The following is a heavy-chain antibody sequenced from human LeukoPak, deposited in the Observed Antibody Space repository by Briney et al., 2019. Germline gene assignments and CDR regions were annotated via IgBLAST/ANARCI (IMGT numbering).Heavy chain of an antibody. CDR2: INPNSGGT. J-gene: IGHJ4*02. V-gene: IGHV1-2*06. CDR3: ARGSTYGGYEIDY. Sequence: GASVKVSCXASGYTFTGYYMHWVRQAPGQGLEWMGRINPNSGGTNYAQKFQGRVTMTRDTSISTAYMELSRLRSDDTAVYYCARGSTYGGYEIDYWGQGTLVTVSS. CDR1: GYTFTGYY. D-gene: IGHD5-12*01.